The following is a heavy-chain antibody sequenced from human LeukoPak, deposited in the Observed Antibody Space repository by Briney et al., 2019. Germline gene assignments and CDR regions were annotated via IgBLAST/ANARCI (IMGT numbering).Heavy chain of an antibody. CDR2: IYWDDDK. CDR1: GFSLSTSGVG. V-gene: IGHV2-5*02. J-gene: IGHJ4*02. Sequence: SGPTPVKPTQTLTLTCTFSGFSLSTSGVGVGWIRQPPRKALEWLALIYWDDDKRYSPSLKSRLTITKDTSKNQVVLTMTNMDPVDTATYYCAHRTDSDCFDYWGQGTLVTVSS. D-gene: IGHD2-15*01. CDR3: AHRTDSDCFDY.